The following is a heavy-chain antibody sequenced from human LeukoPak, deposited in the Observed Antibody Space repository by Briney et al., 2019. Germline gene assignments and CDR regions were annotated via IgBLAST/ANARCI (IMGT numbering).Heavy chain of an antibody. CDR3: ARGRAVTTLYYYYGMDV. CDR2: INPNSGGT. D-gene: IGHD4-17*01. J-gene: IGHJ6*02. Sequence: ASVKVSCKASGYTFTGYYMHWVRQAPGQGLEWMGWINPNSGGTNYAQKFQGRVTMTRDTSISTAYMELSRLRSDDTAVYCCARGRAVTTLYYYYGMDVWGQGTTVTVSS. V-gene: IGHV1-2*02. CDR1: GYTFTGYY.